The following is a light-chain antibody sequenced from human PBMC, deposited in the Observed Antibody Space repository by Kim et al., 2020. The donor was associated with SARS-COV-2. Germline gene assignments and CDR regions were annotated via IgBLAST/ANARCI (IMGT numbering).Light chain of an antibody. J-gene: IGLJ1*01. CDR1: SSDVGGYNF. V-gene: IGLV2-14*03. CDR3: SSYTNSNTFV. CDR2: DVS. Sequence: GPSIAISCTGTSSDVGGYNFVSWYQQHPGKAPKLMIYDVSNRPSGVSNRFSGSKSGNTASLTISGLQAEDEADYYCSSYTNSNTFVFGTGTKVTVL.